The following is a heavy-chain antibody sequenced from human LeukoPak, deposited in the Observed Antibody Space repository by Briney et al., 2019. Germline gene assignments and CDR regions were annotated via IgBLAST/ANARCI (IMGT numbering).Heavy chain of an antibody. CDR2: IYNSGRP. J-gene: IGHJ5*02. CDR3: ARRKHWFDP. V-gene: IGHV4-39*07. Sequence: SETLSLTCTVSGGSISSSSYYGGWIRHPPGKGRGGIGSIYNSGRPYYNRSLTSRVTISVDTPKNQCSRKLSSVTAADTAVYYCARRKHWFDPWGQGTLVTVSS. CDR1: GGSISSSSYY.